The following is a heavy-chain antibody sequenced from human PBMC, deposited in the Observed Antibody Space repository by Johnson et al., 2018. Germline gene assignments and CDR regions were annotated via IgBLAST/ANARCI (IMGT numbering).Heavy chain of an antibody. CDR2: IKIKTDGGTT. Sequence: VQLVQSGGGLVKPGGSLRLSCAASSFTFSNAWMNWVRQAPGKGLEWVGRIKIKTDGGTTDYPAPVKGRFTISRDDSKNTLYLQMNSLKTEDTAVYYCTTADYYYMDVWGKGTTVTFSS. V-gene: IGHV3-15*07. CDR1: SFTFSNAW. CDR3: TTADYYYMDV. J-gene: IGHJ6*03.